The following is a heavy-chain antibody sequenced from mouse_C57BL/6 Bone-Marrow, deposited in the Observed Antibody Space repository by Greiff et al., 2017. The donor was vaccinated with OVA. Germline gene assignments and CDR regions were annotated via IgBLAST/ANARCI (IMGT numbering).Heavy chain of an antibody. Sequence: VQLQQPGAELVKPGASVKLSCKASGYTFTSYWMHWVKQRPGQGLEWIGMIHPNSGSTNYNEKFKSKATLTVDKSSSTDYMQLSSLTSEDSAVYYCARRWLLLAYWGQGTLVTVSA. J-gene: IGHJ3*01. CDR3: ARRWLLLAY. D-gene: IGHD2-3*01. CDR1: GYTFTSYW. CDR2: IHPNSGST. V-gene: IGHV1-64*01.